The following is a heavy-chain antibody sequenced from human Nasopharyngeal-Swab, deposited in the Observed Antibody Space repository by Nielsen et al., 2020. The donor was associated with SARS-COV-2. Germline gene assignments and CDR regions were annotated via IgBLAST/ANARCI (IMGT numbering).Heavy chain of an antibody. J-gene: IGHJ5*02. D-gene: IGHD3-3*01. CDR1: GGTFSSYA. CDR2: IIPIFGTA. V-gene: IGHV1-69*13. Sequence: SVKVSCKASGGTFSSYAISWVRQAPGQGLEWMGGIIPIFGTANYAQKFQGRVTITADGSTSTAYMELSSLRSEDTAVYYCARNPGVVLEYGWFDPWGQGTLVTVSS. CDR3: ARNPGVVLEYGWFDP.